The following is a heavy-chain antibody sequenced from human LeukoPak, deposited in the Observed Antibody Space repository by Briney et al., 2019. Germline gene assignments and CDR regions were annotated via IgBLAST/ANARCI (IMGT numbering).Heavy chain of an antibody. CDR2: TKEDGSEK. CDR1: GFTFSRYW. V-gene: IGHV3-7*01. J-gene: IGHJ5*02. Sequence: GGSLRPSCAASGFTFSRYWMSWVRQAPGKGLEWVATTKEDGSEKYYVDSVKGRFTISRDNAKNSLYLQMNSLRVEDTAVYYCATRGGWYPRVFDHWGQGTLVTVSS. CDR3: ATRGGWYPRVFDH. D-gene: IGHD6-19*01.